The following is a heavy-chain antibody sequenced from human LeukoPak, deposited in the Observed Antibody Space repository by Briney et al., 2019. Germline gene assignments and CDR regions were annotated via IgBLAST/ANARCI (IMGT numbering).Heavy chain of an antibody. V-gene: IGHV4-61*02. CDR2: IYTSGST. CDR1: GGSISSGSYY. CDR3: ARDFPDQDAFDI. J-gene: IGHJ3*02. Sequence: TLSLTCTVSGGSISSGSYYWSWIRQPAGKGLEWIGRIYTSGSTNYNPSLKSRVTISVDTSKNQFSLKLSSVTAADTAVYYCARDFPDQDAFDIWGQGTMVTVSS.